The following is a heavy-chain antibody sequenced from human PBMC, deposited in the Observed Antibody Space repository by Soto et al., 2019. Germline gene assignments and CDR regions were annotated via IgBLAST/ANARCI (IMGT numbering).Heavy chain of an antibody. CDR3: ARDRGPSSGYYPYWFDP. V-gene: IGHV1-69*12. Sequence: QVQLVQSGAEVKKPGSSVKVSCKASGGTFSSYAITWVRQAPGQGLEWMGGIIPIFGTANYAQKFQARVTITADESTSTADRELSSLRSEGTAVYDCARDRGPSSGYYPYWFDPWGQGTLVTVSS. J-gene: IGHJ5*02. D-gene: IGHD3-22*01. CDR1: GGTFSSYA. CDR2: IIPIFGTA.